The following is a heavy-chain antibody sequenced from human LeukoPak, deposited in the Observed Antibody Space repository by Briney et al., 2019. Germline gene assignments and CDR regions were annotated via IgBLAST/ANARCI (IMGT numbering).Heavy chain of an antibody. CDR2: IKQDGSEK. Sequence: EPGGSLRLSCSASGFTFSTYWMSWVRQAPGKGLEWVANIKQDGSEKYYVDSVKGRFTISGDNAKNSLYLQMNSLRAEDAAVYYCARDPGSYNYYYYGMDVWGQGTTVTVSS. CDR3: ARDPGSYNYYYYGMDV. CDR1: GFTFSTYW. D-gene: IGHD1-26*01. J-gene: IGHJ6*02. V-gene: IGHV3-7*03.